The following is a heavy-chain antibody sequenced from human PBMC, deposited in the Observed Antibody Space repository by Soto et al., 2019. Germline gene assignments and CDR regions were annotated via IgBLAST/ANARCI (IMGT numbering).Heavy chain of an antibody. CDR2: IIPIFPTP. J-gene: IGHJ6*02. CDR1: GGSFRTNA. CDR3: ARDKDRQQLGGNYYYIMDV. V-gene: IGHV1-69*12. Sequence: QVQLVQSGAEVKKPGSSVKISCKASGGSFRTNAFSWVRQAPGQGLEWMGGIIPIFPTPDYAQKFQGRVTITADESATTTYMELSSLRSEDTATYYCARDKDRQQLGGNYYYIMDVWGQGTTVTVSS. D-gene: IGHD3-3*02.